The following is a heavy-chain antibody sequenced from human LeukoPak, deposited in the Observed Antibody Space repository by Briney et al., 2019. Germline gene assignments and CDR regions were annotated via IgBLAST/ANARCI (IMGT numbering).Heavy chain of an antibody. J-gene: IGHJ6*02. V-gene: IGHV3-23*01. CDR2: ISGNGGNT. CDR1: GFTFSSYG. D-gene: IGHD6-19*01. CDR3: ATAIAVAGTRGGYYYGMDV. Sequence: HGGSLRLSCAASGFTFSSYGTHWVPQAPGKGLEWVSAISGNGGNTYYADSVKSRFTISRDTPNNMLFLQMNSLRAGDTAVYYCATAIAVAGTRGGYYYGMDVGGEGTTVTVS.